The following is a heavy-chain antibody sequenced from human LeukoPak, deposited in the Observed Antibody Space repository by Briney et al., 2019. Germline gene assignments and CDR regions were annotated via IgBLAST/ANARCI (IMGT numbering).Heavy chain of an antibody. D-gene: IGHD6-6*01. J-gene: IGHJ4*02. V-gene: IGHV4-4*07. CDR1: GGSISSYY. CDR2: IYTSGST. Sequence: SETLSLTCTVSGGSISSYYWSWIRQPAGKGLEWIGRIYTSGSTNYNPSLKSRVTMSVDTSKNQFSLKLSSVTAADTAVYYCARDVPSLRWGSIAARPFDYWGQGTLVTVSS. CDR3: ARDVPSLRWGSIAARPFDY.